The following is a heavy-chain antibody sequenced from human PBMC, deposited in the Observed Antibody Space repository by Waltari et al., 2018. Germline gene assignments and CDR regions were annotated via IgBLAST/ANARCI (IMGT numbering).Heavy chain of an antibody. CDR1: GFTFSSYG. J-gene: IGHJ4*02. D-gene: IGHD2-21*02. Sequence: QVQLVESGGGVVQPGRFLRLSCAASGFTFSSYGMHWVRQAPGKGLEWVAVIWYDGSNKYYADSVKGRFTMSRDNSKNTVYLQMNSLRAEDTAVYYCGRGPHIVVVTAIDYWGQGTLVTVSS. CDR3: GRGPHIVVVTAIDY. V-gene: IGHV3-33*01. CDR2: IWYDGSNK.